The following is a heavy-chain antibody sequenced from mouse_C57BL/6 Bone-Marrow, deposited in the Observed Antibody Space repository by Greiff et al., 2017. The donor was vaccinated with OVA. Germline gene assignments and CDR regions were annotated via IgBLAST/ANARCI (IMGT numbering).Heavy chain of an antibody. V-gene: IGHV14-2*01. CDR1: GFNIKDYY. Sequence: EVQLQQSGAELVKPGASVKLSCTASGFNIKDYYMHWVKQRTEQGLEWIGRIDPEDGETKYAPEFQGKATITADTSTNTAYLQLSSLTSEDTAVYYCARLRDYWGQGTTLTVSS. J-gene: IGHJ2*01. CDR3: ARLRDY. CDR2: IDPEDGET.